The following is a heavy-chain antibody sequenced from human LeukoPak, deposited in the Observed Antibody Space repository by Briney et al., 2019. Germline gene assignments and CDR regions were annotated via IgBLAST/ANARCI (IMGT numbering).Heavy chain of an antibody. J-gene: IGHJ5*02. CDR1: GFTFNIYS. CDR3: TLTEWELKLGS. D-gene: IGHD1-26*01. Sequence: GGSLRLSCAASGFTFNIYSMNWVRQAPGKGLEWVSVIYSGGSTYYADSVKGRFTISRDNSKNTLYLQMNSLKIEDTGVYYCTLTEWELKLGSWGQGTLVTVSS. CDR2: IYSGGST. V-gene: IGHV3-66*01.